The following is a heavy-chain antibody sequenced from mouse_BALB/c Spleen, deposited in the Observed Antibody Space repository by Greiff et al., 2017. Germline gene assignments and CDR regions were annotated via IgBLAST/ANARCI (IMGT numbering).Heavy chain of an antibody. D-gene: IGHD1-1*01. CDR3: TREGYYYGSSTFAY. Sequence: QVHVKQSGAELVKPGASVKLSCKASGYTFTSYYMYWVKQRPGQGLEWIGEINPSNGGTNFNEKFKSKATLTVDKSSSTAYMQLSSLTSEDSAVYYCTREGYYYGSSTFAYWGQGTLVTVSA. J-gene: IGHJ3*01. V-gene: IGHV1S81*02. CDR1: GYTFTSYY. CDR2: INPSNGGT.